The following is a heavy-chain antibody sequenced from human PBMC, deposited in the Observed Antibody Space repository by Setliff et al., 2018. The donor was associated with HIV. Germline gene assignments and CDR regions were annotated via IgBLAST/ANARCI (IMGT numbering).Heavy chain of an antibody. J-gene: IGHJ4*02. V-gene: IGHV4-4*07. CDR3: ARDSNDYSYYGLFDS. Sequence: ETLSLTCTVSGGSISSYYWSWIRQPAGKGLEWIGHIYTSGSTNYNPSLKSRVTISVDTSKNQFSLKLSSVTAADTAVYYCARDSNDYSYYGLFDSWGQGTLVTVSS. D-gene: IGHD4-4*01. CDR1: GGSISSYY. CDR2: IYTSGST.